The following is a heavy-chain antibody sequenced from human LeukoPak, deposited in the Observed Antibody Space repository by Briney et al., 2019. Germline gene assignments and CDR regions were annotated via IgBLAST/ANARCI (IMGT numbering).Heavy chain of an antibody. Sequence: ASVKVSCKASGYTFIGYYMHWVRLAPGQGLEWMGWINPNSGGTNYAQKFQGRVTMTRDTSISTAYMELSRLGSDDTAVYYCARGGRVYGGNPKYYFDYWGQGTLVTVSS. V-gene: IGHV1-2*02. CDR1: GYTFIGYY. CDR3: ARGGRVYGGNPKYYFDY. J-gene: IGHJ4*02. D-gene: IGHD4-23*01. CDR2: INPNSGGT.